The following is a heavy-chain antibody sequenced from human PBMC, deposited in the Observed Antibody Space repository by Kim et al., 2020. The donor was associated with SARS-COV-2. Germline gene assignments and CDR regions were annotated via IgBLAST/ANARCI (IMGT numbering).Heavy chain of an antibody. CDR3: VKRDSHYYFDY. CDR2: T. Sequence: TFYAKSVRGRFTISRDNYKNTLYLKMNTLRAEDTALYYCVKRDSHYYFDYWGQGTLVTVSS. V-gene: IGHV3-23*01. D-gene: IGHD4-4*01. J-gene: IGHJ4*02.